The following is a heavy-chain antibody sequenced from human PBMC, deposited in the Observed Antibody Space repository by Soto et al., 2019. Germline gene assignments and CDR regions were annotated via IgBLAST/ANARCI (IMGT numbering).Heavy chain of an antibody. CDR1: GGSISSYY. J-gene: IGHJ5*02. CDR3: ARDLGFCSSTSCYPWFDP. CDR2: IYYSGTT. D-gene: IGHD2-2*01. Sequence: SETLSLTCTVSGGSISSYYWSWIRQPPGKGLEWIGYIYYSGTTNYNPSLKSRVTISVDTSKNQFSLKLSSVTAADTAVYYCARDLGFCSSTSCYPWFDPWGQGTLVTVSS. V-gene: IGHV4-59*01.